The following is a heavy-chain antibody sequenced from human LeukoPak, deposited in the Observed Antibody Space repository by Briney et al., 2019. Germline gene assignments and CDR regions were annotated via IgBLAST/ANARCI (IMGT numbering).Heavy chain of an antibody. V-gene: IGHV1-18*01. J-gene: IGHJ5*02. CDR2: ISAYNGNT. CDR1: GYTFTSYG. CDR3: ARDWDCSSNTCSNCFDP. Sequence: GASVKVSCKASGYTFTSYGISWVRQAPGQGLEWMGWISAYNGNTNYAQKLQGRVTMTTDTSTSTVYMELRSLRSDDTAVYYCARDWDCSSNTCSNCFDPWGQGTLVTVSS. D-gene: IGHD2-2*01.